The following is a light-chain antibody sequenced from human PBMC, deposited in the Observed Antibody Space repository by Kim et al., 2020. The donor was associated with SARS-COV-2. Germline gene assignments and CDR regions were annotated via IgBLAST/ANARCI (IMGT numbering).Light chain of an antibody. Sequence: EIVMTQSPATLSVSPGERATLSCRASQNIHRNLAWYQQKPGQAPRLLIYGASTRPTGIPARFSGSGSGTEFTLTISSLQSEDFAVYYCQQYNTWPLTFGGGTKVDIK. CDR2: GAS. V-gene: IGKV3-15*01. J-gene: IGKJ4*01. CDR1: QNIHRN. CDR3: QQYNTWPLT.